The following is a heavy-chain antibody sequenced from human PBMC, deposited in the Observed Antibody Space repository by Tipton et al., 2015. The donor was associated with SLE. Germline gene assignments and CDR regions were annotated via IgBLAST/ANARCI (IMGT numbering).Heavy chain of an antibody. CDR2: IASRGNT. V-gene: IGHV4-39*07. J-gene: IGHJ5*02. D-gene: IGHD3-3*01. Sequence: GLVKPSETLSLTCTVSGGSISSINYFWGWIRQPPGKGLEWIGAIASRGNTYYNPSLKSRVTVSLDMSKSQFSLKLRSVTAADTAVYYCARLVPPYYEFWSGFLVARRFDPWGQGTLVIVSS. CDR3: ARLVPPYYEFWSGFLVARRFDP. CDR1: GGSISSINYF.